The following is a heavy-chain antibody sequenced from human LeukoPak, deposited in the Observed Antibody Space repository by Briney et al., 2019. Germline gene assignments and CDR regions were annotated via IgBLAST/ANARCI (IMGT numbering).Heavy chain of an antibody. D-gene: IGHD1-7*01. Sequence: SVKVSCKASGGTFSSYAISWVRQAPGQGLEWMGGIIPIFGTANYAQKFQGRVTITADESTSTAYMELSSLRSEDTAVYYCARDHGSRNWNYPLDYYYGMDVWGQGTTVTVSS. V-gene: IGHV1-69*13. J-gene: IGHJ6*02. CDR1: GGTFSSYA. CDR3: ARDHGSRNWNYPLDYYYGMDV. CDR2: IIPIFGTA.